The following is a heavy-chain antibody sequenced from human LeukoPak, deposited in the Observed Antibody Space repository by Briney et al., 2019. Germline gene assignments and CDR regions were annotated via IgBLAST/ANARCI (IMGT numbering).Heavy chain of an antibody. J-gene: IGHJ4*02. Sequence: PGGSLRLSCAASGFTFSIYAMAWVRQAPGKGLERVSSISGGYGGTYYSDSVKGRFTISRDNSKNTLYLQMNSLRAEDTAVYYCAKDIYGDYGGLDYWGQGTQVTVPS. CDR2: ISGGYGGT. CDR3: AKDIYGDYGGLDY. V-gene: IGHV3-23*01. CDR1: GFTFSIYA. D-gene: IGHD4-17*01.